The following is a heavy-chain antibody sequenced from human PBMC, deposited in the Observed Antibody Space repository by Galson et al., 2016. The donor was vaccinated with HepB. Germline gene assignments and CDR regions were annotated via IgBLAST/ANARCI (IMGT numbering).Heavy chain of an antibody. CDR3: ARLAVETDSLVFDY. CDR1: GYNPATYW. J-gene: IGHJ4*02. D-gene: IGHD3-16*01. Sequence: QSGAEVKKPGESLKISCKTSGYNPATYWIGWVRQMPGKGLEWMGVIYPLDPDPRYSPSFEGQVTISADQSIRTAYLQWSSLKASDTAMYYCARLAVETDSLVFDYRGQGTLVTVSP. CDR2: IYPLDPDP. V-gene: IGHV5-51*01.